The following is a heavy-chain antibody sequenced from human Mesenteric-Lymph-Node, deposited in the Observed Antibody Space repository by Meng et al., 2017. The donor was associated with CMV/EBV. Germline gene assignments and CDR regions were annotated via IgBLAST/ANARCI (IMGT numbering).Heavy chain of an antibody. CDR2: IYYSGST. CDR1: GGLTSSSSYY. J-gene: IGHJ3*02. CDR3: ARDERFWCGYFLISGAFAI. V-gene: IGHV4-39*07. D-gene: IGHD3-3*01. Sequence: SETLSLTCTVSGGLTSSSSYYWCSIRQPPGKGLEWIGSIYYSGSTYYNPSLKSPVTLSVDTTKNQFSLKLSSVTAADTAVYYCARDERFWCGYFLISGAFAIWGQGTMVTVSS.